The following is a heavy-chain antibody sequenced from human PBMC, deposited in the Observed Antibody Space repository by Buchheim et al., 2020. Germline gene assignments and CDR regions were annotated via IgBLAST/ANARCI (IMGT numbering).Heavy chain of an antibody. CDR2: IYTSGST. J-gene: IGHJ6*02. CDR1: GGSISSGSYY. CDR3: ARGGWAGSSSFYYGMDV. V-gene: IGHV4-61*02. Sequence: QVQLQESGPGLVKPSQTLSLTCTVSGGSISSGSYYWSWIRQPAGKGLEWIGRIYTSGSTNYNPSLKSRVTISVDTSKNQFSLKLSSVTAADTAVYYCARGGWAGSSSFYYGMDVWGQRTT. D-gene: IGHD6-13*01.